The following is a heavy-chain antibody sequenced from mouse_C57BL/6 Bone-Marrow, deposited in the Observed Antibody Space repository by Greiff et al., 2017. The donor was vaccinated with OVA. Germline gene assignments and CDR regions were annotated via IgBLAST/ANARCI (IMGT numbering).Heavy chain of an antibody. V-gene: IGHV14-3*01. CDR2: IDPANGNT. CDR3: ALHYYYGSSYDYFDY. CDR1: GFNIKNTY. Sequence: EVQLQESVAELVRPGASVKLSCTASGFNIKNTYMHWVKQRPEQGLEWIGRIDPANGNTKYAPKFQGKATITADTSSNTAYLQLSSLTSEDTAIYYCALHYYYGSSYDYFDYWGQGTTLTVSS. J-gene: IGHJ2*01. D-gene: IGHD1-1*01.